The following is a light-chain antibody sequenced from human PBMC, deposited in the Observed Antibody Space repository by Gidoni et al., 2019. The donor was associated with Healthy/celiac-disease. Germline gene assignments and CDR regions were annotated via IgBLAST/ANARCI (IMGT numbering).Light chain of an antibody. J-gene: IGKJ4*01. Sequence: DTQMTQCPSSLSASVGDRVTITCRASQSISSYINWYQQKPGKAPKLLNYAASSLQSGVPSRVSGSGSAKDFTLTISRLQHENFATYYCQQSYSTPLTFGGGTKVEIK. CDR2: AAS. CDR3: QQSYSTPLT. V-gene: IGKV1-39*01. CDR1: QSISSY.